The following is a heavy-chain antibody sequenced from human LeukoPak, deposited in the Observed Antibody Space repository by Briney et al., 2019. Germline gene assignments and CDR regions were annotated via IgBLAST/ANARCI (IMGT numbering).Heavy chain of an antibody. CDR3: ARLADTTY. V-gene: IGHV5-51*01. CDR1: GYAFTNLW. Sequence: GEALQISSQGYGYAFTNLWIAWARPVPGKGLEWMGSIYHGESDTRYRPSFQGLVTISAAKSIATAYLEWRSLEAADTAGYFCARLADTTYWGQGTLVTASS. J-gene: IGHJ4*02. D-gene: IGHD1-26*01. CDR2: IYHGESDT.